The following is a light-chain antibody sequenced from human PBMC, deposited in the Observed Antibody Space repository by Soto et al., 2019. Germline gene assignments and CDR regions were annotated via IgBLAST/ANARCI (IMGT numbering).Light chain of an antibody. Sequence: EIVLTQSPATLSLSPGERATLSCRASQSVSSYLAWYQQKPGQAPRLLIYDASNRAPGIPARFSGSGSGTGFTLTVTSLEPKDVAVYYCQQRSNCPPWTFGQGTKVYIK. CDR3: QQRSNCPPWT. CDR2: DAS. J-gene: IGKJ1*01. V-gene: IGKV3-11*01. CDR1: QSVSSY.